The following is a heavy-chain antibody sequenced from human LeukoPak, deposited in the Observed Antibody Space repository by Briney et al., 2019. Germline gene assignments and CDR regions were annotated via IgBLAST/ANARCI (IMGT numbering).Heavy chain of an antibody. V-gene: IGHV1-69*04. CDR1: GGTFSSYA. Sequence: ASVKVSCKASGGTFSSYAISWVRQAPGQGLEWMGRIIPILGIANYAQKFQGRVTMTRDTSISTAYMEMSRLRSDDTAVYYCARSGNCGGYCLEWFDPWGQGTLVTVSS. CDR2: IIPILGIA. J-gene: IGHJ5*02. D-gene: IGHD2-21*02. CDR3: ARSGNCGGYCLEWFDP.